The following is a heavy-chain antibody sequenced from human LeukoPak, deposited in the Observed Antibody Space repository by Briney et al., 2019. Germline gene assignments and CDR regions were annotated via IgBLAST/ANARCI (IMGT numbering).Heavy chain of an antibody. CDR3: TSGLSVRRSNNTPVDY. V-gene: IGHV3-73*01. J-gene: IGHJ4*02. CDR2: IRSKTNNYAT. Sequence: GGSLRLSCAASGFIFSGSAIHWVRQAPGKGLEWVGHIRSKTNNYATEYAASVKGRFTISRDDSKNTAYLQMNSLKTEDTAVYYCTSGLSVRRSNNTPVDYWGQGTLVTVSS. CDR1: GFIFSGSA. D-gene: IGHD1-1*01.